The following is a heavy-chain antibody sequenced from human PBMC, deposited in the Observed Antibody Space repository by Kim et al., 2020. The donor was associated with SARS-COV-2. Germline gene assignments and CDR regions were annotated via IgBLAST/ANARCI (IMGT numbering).Heavy chain of an antibody. CDR1: GYTFTTYY. V-gene: IGHV1-46*01. J-gene: IGHJ4*02. CDR3: ARDGGWGSGFDY. D-gene: IGHD7-27*01. CDR2: INPTGGST. Sequence: ASVKVSCKASGYTFTTYYMHWVRQAPGQGLEWMGMINPTGGSTSYVQQFQGRVTMTRDTSTSTVYMDLSSLRSEDTAVYYCARDGGWGSGFDYWGQGTLVTVSS.